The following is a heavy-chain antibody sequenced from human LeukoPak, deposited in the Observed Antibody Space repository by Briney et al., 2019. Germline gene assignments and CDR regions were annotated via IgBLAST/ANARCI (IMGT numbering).Heavy chain of an antibody. J-gene: IGHJ6*03. D-gene: IGHD4-17*01. CDR3: ARASGDYVDYYMDV. Sequence: ASVKVSCKTSGYTFTGYYMHWVRQAPGQGLEWMGWINPNSGGTNYAQKFQGRVTMTRDMSTSTVYMELSSLRSEDTAVYYCARASGDYVDYYMDVWGKGTTVTVSS. CDR1: GYTFTGYY. V-gene: IGHV1-2*02. CDR2: INPNSGGT.